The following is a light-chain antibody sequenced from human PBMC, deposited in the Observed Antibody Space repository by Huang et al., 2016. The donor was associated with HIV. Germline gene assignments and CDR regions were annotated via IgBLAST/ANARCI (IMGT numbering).Light chain of an antibody. CDR1: QRVGSK. Sequence: DTVMTQTPATLSVSTGARATLSCRASQRVGSKLAWFQQKPGQASRRLIHGASTRATGIPASFSGSGSGTEFTLTSSSLQSEDFAVYYCQQYNNWPYTFGQGTRLEIK. J-gene: IGKJ2*01. V-gene: IGKV3-15*01. CDR2: GAS. CDR3: QQYNNWPYT.